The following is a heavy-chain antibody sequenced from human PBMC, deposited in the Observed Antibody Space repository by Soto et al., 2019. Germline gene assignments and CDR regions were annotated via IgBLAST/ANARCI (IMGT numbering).Heavy chain of an antibody. J-gene: IGHJ6*03. CDR1: GYTFTSYG. D-gene: IGHD4-17*01. CDR3: ASSLSVTTLYYYMDV. CDR2: ISAYNGNT. V-gene: IGHV1-18*01. Sequence: QVQLVQSGAEVKKPGASVKVSCKASGYTFTSYGISWVRQAPGQGLEWMGWISAYNGNTNYAQKLQGRVTMTTDTSTSTAYMELRSMRSDDTAVYYCASSLSVTTLYYYMDVWGKGTTVTVSS.